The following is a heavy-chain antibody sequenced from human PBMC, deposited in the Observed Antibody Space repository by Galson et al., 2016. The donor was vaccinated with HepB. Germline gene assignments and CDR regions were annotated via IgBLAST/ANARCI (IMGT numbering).Heavy chain of an antibody. CDR3: ARLTSGYHYGMDV. CDR2: IYYTGST. Sequence: ETLSLTCSVSGDSIRTSSYFWFWIRQPPGKGLEFIGSIYYTGSTNYNSALQSRLLISVDTSRNQFSLRLTSVTAAYTAVYYCARLTSGYHYGMDVWGRGTTVIVSS. V-gene: IGHV4-39*01. D-gene: IGHD3-3*01. J-gene: IGHJ6*04. CDR1: GDSIRTSSYF.